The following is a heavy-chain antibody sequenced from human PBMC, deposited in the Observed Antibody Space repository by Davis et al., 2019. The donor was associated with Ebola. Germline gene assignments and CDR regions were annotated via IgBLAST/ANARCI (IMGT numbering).Heavy chain of an antibody. Sequence: GESLKISCAASGFTFSSYWMSWVRQAPGKGLEWVANIKQDGSEKYYVDSVKGRFTISRDNSKNTLYLQMNGLRAEDTAVYYCAKWPAGDYWGQGTLVTVSS. J-gene: IGHJ4*02. CDR2: IKQDGSEK. CDR1: GFTFSSYW. CDR3: AKWPAGDY. V-gene: IGHV3-7*03. D-gene: IGHD2-8*01.